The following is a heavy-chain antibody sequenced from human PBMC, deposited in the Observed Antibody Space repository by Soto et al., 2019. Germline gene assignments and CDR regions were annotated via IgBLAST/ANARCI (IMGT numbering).Heavy chain of an antibody. CDR3: ARIGDCGGDCSAFDI. CDR1: AFTLTDYY. J-gene: IGHJ3*02. V-gene: IGHV3-11*01. CDR2: ISNSGNTI. Sequence: QVQLVESGGGSVKPGGSLRLSCEASAFTLTDYYMSWSRQAPGKGLEWLSYISNSGNTIYYADSVKGRFTISRDSAKNSLFLQMNSLRAEDTAVYYCARIGDCGGDCSAFDIWGQGTMVSVSS. D-gene: IGHD2-21*02.